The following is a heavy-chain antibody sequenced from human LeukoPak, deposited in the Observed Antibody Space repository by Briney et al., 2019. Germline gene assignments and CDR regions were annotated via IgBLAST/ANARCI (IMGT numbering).Heavy chain of an antibody. CDR1: GGTFSSYA. D-gene: IGHD6-19*01. V-gene: IGHV1-69*05. CDR3: ARDLAPDPMWGIAVAGNLIDY. Sequence: ASVKVSCKASGGTFSSYAISWVRQAPGQGLEWMGGIIPIFGTANYAQKLQGRVTMTRDMSTSIVYMELSSLRSEDTAVYYCARDLAPDPMWGIAVAGNLIDYWGQGTLVTVSS. CDR2: IIPIFGTA. J-gene: IGHJ4*02.